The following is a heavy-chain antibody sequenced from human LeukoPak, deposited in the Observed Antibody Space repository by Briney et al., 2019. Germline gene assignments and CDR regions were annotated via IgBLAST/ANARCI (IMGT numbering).Heavy chain of an antibody. CDR3: ATGQQLGY. CDR1: GFIFTNYW. J-gene: IGHJ4*02. Sequence: PGGSLRLSCAASGFIFTNYWMSWVRQAPGKGLEWVANIKEDGSEKYYVESVKGRFTISRDNAKNSLYLQMNSLRAEDTAIYYCATGQQLGYWGQGTLVTVSS. D-gene: IGHD6-13*01. V-gene: IGHV3-7*01. CDR2: IKEDGSEK.